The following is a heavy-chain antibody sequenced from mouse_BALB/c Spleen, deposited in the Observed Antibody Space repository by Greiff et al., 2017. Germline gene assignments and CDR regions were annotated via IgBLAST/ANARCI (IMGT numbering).Heavy chain of an antibody. V-gene: IGHV14-3*02. D-gene: IGHD2-14*01. Sequence: VQLQQSGAELVKPGASVKMSCTASGFNIKDTYMHWVKQRPEQGLEWIGRIDPANGNTKYDPKFQGKATITADTSSNTAYLQLSSLTSEDTAVYYCARTKVQGAMDYWGQGTSVTVSS. J-gene: IGHJ4*01. CDR2: IDPANGNT. CDR3: ARTKVQGAMDY. CDR1: GFNIKDTY.